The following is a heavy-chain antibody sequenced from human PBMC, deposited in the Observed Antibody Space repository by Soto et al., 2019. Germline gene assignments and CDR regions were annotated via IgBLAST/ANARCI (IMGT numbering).Heavy chain of an antibody. Sequence: SETLSLTCTVSGGSISSSSYYWGWIRRPPGKGLEWIGSIYYSGSTYYNPSLKSRVTISVDTSKNQFSLKLSSVTAADTAVYYCARQPAVGQLAQYYYYGMDVWGQGTTVTVSS. CDR2: IYYSGST. D-gene: IGHD6-6*01. CDR1: GGSISSSSYY. CDR3: ARQPAVGQLAQYYYYGMDV. J-gene: IGHJ6*02. V-gene: IGHV4-39*01.